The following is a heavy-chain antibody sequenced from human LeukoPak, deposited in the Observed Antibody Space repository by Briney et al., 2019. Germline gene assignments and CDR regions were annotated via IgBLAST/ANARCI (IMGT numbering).Heavy chain of an antibody. V-gene: IGHV4-59*01. CDR1: GGSISGYY. CDR2: IYYSGST. CDR3: ARGRGGGGSSNNWFDP. J-gene: IGHJ5*02. Sequence: SETLSLTCTVSGGSISGYYWSWIRQPPGRGLEWIACIYYSGSTNYNPSLKSRVTISVDTSKNQFSLNLSSVTAADTAVYYCARGRGGGGSSNNWFDPWGQGTLVTVSS. D-gene: IGHD2-15*01.